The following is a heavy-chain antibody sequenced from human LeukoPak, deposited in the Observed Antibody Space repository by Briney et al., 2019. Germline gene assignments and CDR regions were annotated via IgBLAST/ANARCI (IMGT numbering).Heavy chain of an antibody. Sequence: GESLKISCKASGYSFTSYWIGWVRQMPGKGLEWMGIIYPGDSDTRYSPSFQGQVTISADKSISTAYLQWSSLKASDTAMYYCARLPGYYDSSGYSHFDIWGQGTMVTVSS. J-gene: IGHJ3*02. CDR3: ARLPGYYDSSGYSHFDI. D-gene: IGHD3-22*01. CDR1: GYSFTSYW. CDR2: IYPGDSDT. V-gene: IGHV5-51*01.